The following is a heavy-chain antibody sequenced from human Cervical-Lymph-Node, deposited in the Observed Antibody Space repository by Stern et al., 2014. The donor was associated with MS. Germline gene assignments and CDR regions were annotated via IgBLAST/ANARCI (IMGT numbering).Heavy chain of an antibody. CDR1: GFTFSSYW. D-gene: IGHD2-21*02. CDR2: INSDGSST. CDR3: ARSALDCGGDCYSSY. Sequence: EVQLVESGGGLVQPGGSLRLSCAASGFTFSSYWMHWVRQAPGKGLVWVSRINSDGSSTSYADSVKGRFTISRDNAKNTLYLQMNSLRAEDTAVYYCARSALDCGGDCYSSYWGQGTLVTVSS. J-gene: IGHJ4*02. V-gene: IGHV3-74*01.